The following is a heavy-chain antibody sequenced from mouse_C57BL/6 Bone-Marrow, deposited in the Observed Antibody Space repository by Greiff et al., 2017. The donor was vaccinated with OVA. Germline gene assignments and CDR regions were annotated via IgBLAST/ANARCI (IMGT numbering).Heavy chain of an antibody. CDR3: ARNGGRYFDY. V-gene: IGHV3-1*01. CDR2: ISYSGST. Sequence: VQLQQSGPGMVKPSQSLSLTCTVTGYSITSGYDWHWIRHFPGNKLEWMGYISYSGSTNYNPSLKSRISITHDTSKNHFFLKLNSVTTEDTATYYCARNGGRYFDYWGQGTTLTVSS. D-gene: IGHD1-1*02. J-gene: IGHJ2*01. CDR1: GYSITSGYD.